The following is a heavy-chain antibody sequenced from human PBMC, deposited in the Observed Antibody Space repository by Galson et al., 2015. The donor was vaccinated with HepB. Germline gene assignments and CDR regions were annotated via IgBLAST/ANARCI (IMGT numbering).Heavy chain of an antibody. CDR2: ISYDGSNK. J-gene: IGHJ3*02. CDR1: GFTFSSYG. D-gene: IGHD2-2*01. V-gene: IGHV3-30*18. Sequence: SLRLSCAASGFTFSSYGMHWVRQAPGKGLEWVAVISYDGSNKYYADSVKGRFTISRDNSKNTLYLQMNSLIAEDTAVYYCAKVDVIVVARGAFDIWGQGTMVTVSS. CDR3: AKVDVIVVARGAFDI.